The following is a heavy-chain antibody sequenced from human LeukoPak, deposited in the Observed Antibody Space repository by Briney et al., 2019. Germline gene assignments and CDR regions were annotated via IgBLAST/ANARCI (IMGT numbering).Heavy chain of an antibody. CDR2: ISAYDGNT. J-gene: IGHJ4*02. CDR1: GYTFTRYG. V-gene: IGHV1-18*01. CDR3: ARGEYYYGSGSYSPFDY. D-gene: IGHD3-10*01. Sequence: ASVKVSCKASGYTFTRYGIRWVRQAPGQGLEWMGWISAYDGNTNYAQKLQGRVTMTTDTSTSTAYIELRSLRSDDTAVYYCARGEYYYGSGSYSPFDYWGQGTLVTVSS.